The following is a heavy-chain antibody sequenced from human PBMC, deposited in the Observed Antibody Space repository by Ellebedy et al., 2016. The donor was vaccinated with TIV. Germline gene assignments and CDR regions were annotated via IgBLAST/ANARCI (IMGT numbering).Heavy chain of an antibody. CDR1: GYTFTSHW. D-gene: IGHD6-19*01. V-gene: IGHV5-51*01. J-gene: IGHJ4*02. CDR2: IFPGDSDT. CDR3: ARGDRGSGWYWDK. Sequence: GESLKISCKGSGYTFTSHWIGWVRQMPGKGLEWMGIIFPGDSDTRYSPSFQGQVTMSADRSTSTAYLQWSSLRASDTAIYYCARGDRGSGWYWDKWGQGTLVTVSS.